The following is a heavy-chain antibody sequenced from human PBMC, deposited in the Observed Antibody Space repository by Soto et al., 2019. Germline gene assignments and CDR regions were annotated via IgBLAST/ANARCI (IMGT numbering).Heavy chain of an antibody. CDR2: ISGSGGST. Sequence: EVQLLESGGGLVQPGGSLRLSCAASGFTFSSYAMSWVHQAPGKGLEWVSAISGSGGSTYYADSVKGRFTISRDNSKNTLYLQMNSLRAEDTAVYYCAKARKAYSSSSYFDYWGQGTLVTVSS. J-gene: IGHJ4*02. D-gene: IGHD6-6*01. V-gene: IGHV3-23*01. CDR1: GFTFSSYA. CDR3: AKARKAYSSSSYFDY.